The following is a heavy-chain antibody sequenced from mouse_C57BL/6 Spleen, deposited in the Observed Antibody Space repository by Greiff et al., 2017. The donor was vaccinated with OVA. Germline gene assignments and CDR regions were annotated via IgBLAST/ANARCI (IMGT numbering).Heavy chain of an antibody. CDR2: IYPGSGST. J-gene: IGHJ3*01. V-gene: IGHV1-55*01. CDR1: GYTFTSYW. D-gene: IGHD3-2*02. Sequence: QVQLQQPGAELVKPGASVKMSCKASGYTFTSYWITWVKQRPGQGLEWIGDIYPGSGSTNYNEKFKSKATLTVDTSSSTAYMQLSSLTSEDSAVYYCARSRGDSSGYAYWGQGTLVTVSA. CDR3: ARSRGDSSGYAY.